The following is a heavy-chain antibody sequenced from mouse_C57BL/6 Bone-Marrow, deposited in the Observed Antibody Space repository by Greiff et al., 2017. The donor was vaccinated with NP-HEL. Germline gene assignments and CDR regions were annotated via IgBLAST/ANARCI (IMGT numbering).Heavy chain of an antibody. J-gene: IGHJ4*01. CDR3: ASTTVITTRRIRSALAY. Sequence: QVQLQQPGAELVKPGASVTMSCKASGYTFTSYWIPWVKQRPGQGLEWIGDIYPGSGSTNYNEKFKSKATLTVDTSSSTAYMQLSSLTSANSAVYYCASTTVITTRRIRSALAYWGQGTSVTVSS. CDR1: GYTFTSYW. D-gene: IGHD2-4*01. CDR2: IYPGSGST. V-gene: IGHV1-55*01.